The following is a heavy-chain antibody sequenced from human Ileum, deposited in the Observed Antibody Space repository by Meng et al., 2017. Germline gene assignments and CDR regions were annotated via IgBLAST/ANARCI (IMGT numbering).Heavy chain of an antibody. Sequence: QVQLLQWGAGLLKPSETLSLTCAVYGGSFSGYYWSWLRQPPGKGLEWIGEIYYSGGTKYNPSLKSRVTISGDTSKNQFSLKLTSVTAADTAVYYCARHLGRSFDYWGQGTLVTVSS. J-gene: IGHJ4*02. CDR2: IYYSGGT. CDR3: ARHLGRSFDY. D-gene: IGHD3-16*01. V-gene: IGHV4-34*02. CDR1: GGSFSGYY.